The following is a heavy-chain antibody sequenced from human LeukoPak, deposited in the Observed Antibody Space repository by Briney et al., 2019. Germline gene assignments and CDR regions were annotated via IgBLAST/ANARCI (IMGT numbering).Heavy chain of an antibody. V-gene: IGHV3-7*02. CDR3: YGANAEH. J-gene: IGHJ1*01. D-gene: IGHD4-23*01. CDR1: GFTFSNFW. Sequence: PGGSLRLSCAASGFTFSNFWMSWVRQAPGKGLEWVANIKQDGSEKHYVDSVKGRFTISRDNAKNTLYLQMNSLRAEDTAVYYCYGANAEHWGQGTLVTVSS. CDR2: IKQDGSEK.